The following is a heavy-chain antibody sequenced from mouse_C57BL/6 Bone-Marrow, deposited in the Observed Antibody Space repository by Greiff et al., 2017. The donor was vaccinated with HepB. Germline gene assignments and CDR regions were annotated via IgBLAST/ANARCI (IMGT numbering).Heavy chain of an antibody. D-gene: IGHD1-1*01. Sequence: QVQLKQSGAELVRPGTSVKVSCKASGYAFTNYLIEWVKQRPGQGLEWIGVINPGSGGTNYNEKFKGKATLTADKSSSTAYMQLSSLTSEDSAVYFCARYGPLRGFAYWGQGTLVTVSA. CDR1: GYAFTNYL. V-gene: IGHV1-54*01. CDR3: ARYGPLRGFAY. CDR2: INPGSGGT. J-gene: IGHJ3*01.